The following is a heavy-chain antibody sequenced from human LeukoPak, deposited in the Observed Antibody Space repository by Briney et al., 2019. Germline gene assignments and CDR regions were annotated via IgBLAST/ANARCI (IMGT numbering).Heavy chain of an antibody. CDR2: IRYDGNSN. V-gene: IGHV3-30*02. Sequence: PGGSLRLSXAASGFTFRSYGMHWVRQAPGKGLEWVAFIRYDGNSNYYADSVKGRFTISRDNAKNSLYLQMNSLRAEDTAVYYCARATTLGPAAMIEGAFDIWGQGTMVTVSS. CDR1: GFTFRSYG. D-gene: IGHD2-2*01. J-gene: IGHJ3*02. CDR3: ARATTLGPAAMIEGAFDI.